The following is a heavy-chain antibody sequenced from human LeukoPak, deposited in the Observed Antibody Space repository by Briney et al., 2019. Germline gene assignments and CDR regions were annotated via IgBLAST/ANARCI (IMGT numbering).Heavy chain of an antibody. J-gene: IGHJ5*02. CDR2: IYYSGST. D-gene: IGHD3-16*01. CDR3: ARRGPYDYVWGSYHP. V-gene: IGHV4-59*08. CDR1: GGSISSYY. Sequence: PSETLSLTCTVSGGSISSYYWSWIRQPPGKGLEWIGYIYYSGSTNYNPSLKSRVTISVDTPKNQFSLKLSSVTAADTAVYYCARRGPYDYVWGSYHPWGQGTLVTVSS.